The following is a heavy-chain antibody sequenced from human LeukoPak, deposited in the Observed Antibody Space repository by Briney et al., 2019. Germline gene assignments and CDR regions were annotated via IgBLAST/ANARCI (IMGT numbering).Heavy chain of an antibody. J-gene: IGHJ4*02. CDR2: IYPDDSDT. D-gene: IGHD3-22*01. CDR3: ARFEVNHEDSSSFYYFDH. V-gene: IGHV5-51*01. Sequence: WIRQPPGKGLEWIGYIYPDDSDTKYSPSFQGQVAFSADKSVNTAYLQWSSLKASDSAMYYCARFEVNHEDSSSFYYFDHWGQGTLVTVSS.